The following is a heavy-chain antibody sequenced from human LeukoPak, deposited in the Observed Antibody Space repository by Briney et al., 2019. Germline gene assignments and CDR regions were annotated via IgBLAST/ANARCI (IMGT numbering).Heavy chain of an antibody. J-gene: IGHJ4*02. Sequence: GASVKVSCKASGYTFTSYGISWVRQAPGQGLEWMGWIIAYNGNTNYAQKLQGRVSMTTDTSKTTAYMELRSLRSDDTAVYYCARDSPGDDYWGQGTLVTVSS. D-gene: IGHD3-16*01. CDR1: GYTFTSYG. CDR2: IIAYNGNT. CDR3: ARDSPGDDY. V-gene: IGHV1-18*01.